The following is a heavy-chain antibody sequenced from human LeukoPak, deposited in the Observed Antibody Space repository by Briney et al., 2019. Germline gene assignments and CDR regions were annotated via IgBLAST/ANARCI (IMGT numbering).Heavy chain of an antibody. Sequence: SETLSLTCTVSGGSFSSGGYYWSWIRQPPGKGLEWIGYIYHSGSTYYNPSLKSRVTISVDRSKNQFSLKLSPVTAADTAVYYCARDHALGYSSSSGLDYWGQGTLVTVSS. V-gene: IGHV4-30-2*01. D-gene: IGHD6-6*01. CDR3: ARDHALGYSSSSGLDY. CDR2: IYHSGST. CDR1: GGSFSSGGYY. J-gene: IGHJ4*02.